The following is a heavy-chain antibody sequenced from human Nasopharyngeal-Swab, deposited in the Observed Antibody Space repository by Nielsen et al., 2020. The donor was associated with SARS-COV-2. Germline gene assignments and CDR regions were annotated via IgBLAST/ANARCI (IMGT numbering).Heavy chain of an antibody. CDR2: INPGTVNT. CDR1: GYTFTNYC. CDR3: ARSPGVDYYYYMDV. J-gene: IGHJ6*03. V-gene: IGHV1-3*01. Sequence: ASVKVSCKVSGYTFTNYCIHWVRQAPGQRLEWMGWINPGTVNTKYSQKFQGRVTIRRDTSASTAHMELSSLRSEDTAVYYCARSPGVDYYYYMDVWGNGTTVTVSS.